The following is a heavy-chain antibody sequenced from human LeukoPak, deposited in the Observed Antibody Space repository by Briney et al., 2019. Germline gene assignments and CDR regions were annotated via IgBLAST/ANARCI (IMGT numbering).Heavy chain of an antibody. CDR2: ISYDGSNK. D-gene: IGHD6-13*01. Sequence: PGGSLRLSCAASGFTFSSYAMHWVRQAPGKGLEWVAVISYDGSNKYYADSVKGRFTISRDNSKNTLYLQMNSLRAEDTAVYYCARGGGDSSSLDYWGQGTLVTVSS. CDR3: ARGGGDSSSLDY. CDR1: GFTFSSYA. J-gene: IGHJ4*02. V-gene: IGHV3-30*01.